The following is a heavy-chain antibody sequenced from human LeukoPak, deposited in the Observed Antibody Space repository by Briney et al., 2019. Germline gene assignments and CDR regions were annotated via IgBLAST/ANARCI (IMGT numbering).Heavy chain of an antibody. D-gene: IGHD5-18*01. Sequence: PGGSLRLSCAASGFIFSNYNMNWVRQTPGKGLEWLSYISSSSGTIYYADSVKGRFTISGDNAKNSLYLQMNSLRAEVTAVYYCARALGYSYGYAVDYWGQGTLVTVSS. CDR2: ISSSSGTI. CDR3: ARALGYSYGYAVDY. J-gene: IGHJ4*02. CDR1: GFIFSNYN. V-gene: IGHV3-48*01.